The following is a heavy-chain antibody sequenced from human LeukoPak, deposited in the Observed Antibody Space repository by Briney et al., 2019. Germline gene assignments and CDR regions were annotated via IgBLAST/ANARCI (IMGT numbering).Heavy chain of an antibody. CDR3: ARGGEMGATWRLLGY. Sequence: GASVKVSCKASGYTFIGYYIHWVRQAPGQGLEWMGWIDPNSGGTTYAQKFQGWVTMTRDTSISTAYMELSRLRSDDTAVYYCARGGEMGATWRLLGYWGQGTLVIVFS. CDR2: IDPNSGGT. D-gene: IGHD1-26*01. J-gene: IGHJ4*02. V-gene: IGHV1-2*04. CDR1: GYTFIGYY.